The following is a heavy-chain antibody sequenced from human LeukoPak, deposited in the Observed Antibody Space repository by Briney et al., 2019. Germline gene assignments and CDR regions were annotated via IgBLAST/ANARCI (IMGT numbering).Heavy chain of an antibody. CDR2: MYYSGST. V-gene: IGHV4-39*01. J-gene: IGHJ6*03. CDR1: GGSISSSSYY. D-gene: IGHD5-24*01. Sequence: SETLSLTCTVSGGSISSSSYYWAWIRPPPGKGLEWIGSMYYSGSTYYNPSLKSRVTISVDTSKNQFSLKLSSVTAADTAVYYCASSRDRYYYYMDVWGKGTTVTVSS. CDR3: ASSRDRYYYYMDV.